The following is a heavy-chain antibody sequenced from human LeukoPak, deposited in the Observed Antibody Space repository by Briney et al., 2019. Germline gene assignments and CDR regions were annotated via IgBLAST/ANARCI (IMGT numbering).Heavy chain of an antibody. CDR2: IWYDGSNK. Sequence: GRSLRLSCAASGFTFSSYGMHWVRQAPGKGLEWVGVIWYDGSNKYYADSVKGRFTISRDNSKNTLYLQMNSLRAEDTAVYYCAREGSDDGSYYFDYWGQGTLVTVSS. CDR1: GFTFSSYG. D-gene: IGHD3-10*01. J-gene: IGHJ4*02. CDR3: AREGSDDGSYYFDY. V-gene: IGHV3-33*01.